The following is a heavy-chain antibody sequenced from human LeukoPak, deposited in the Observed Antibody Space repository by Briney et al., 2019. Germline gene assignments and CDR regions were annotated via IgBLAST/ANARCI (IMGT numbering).Heavy chain of an antibody. J-gene: IGHJ3*01. Sequence: PGGSLRLSCAASGFTFSSYWMHWVRQAPGKGLMWVSRIKTDGSSTNYADYADSVKGRFTISRDNARNMLFLQMNSLRAEDTAAYYCARGGSPPEALGDAFGVWGQGTMVTVSS. V-gene: IGHV3-74*01. CDR2: IKTDGSST. CDR3: ARGGSPPEALGDAFGV. CDR1: GFTFSSYW. D-gene: IGHD1-26*01.